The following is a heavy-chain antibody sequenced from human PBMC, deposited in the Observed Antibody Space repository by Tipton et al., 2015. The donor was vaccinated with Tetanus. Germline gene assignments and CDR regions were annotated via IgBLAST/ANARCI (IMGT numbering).Heavy chain of an antibody. Sequence: SLRLSCAASGFTFRTYGMHRVRQAPGKGLEWVALILYGGNYKHYDDSVKGRVTISRDDSRNVVYLQMNSLTAEDSAVYYCASGSTLDYWGQGTLVTVSS. CDR3: ASGSTLDY. D-gene: IGHD4-11*01. CDR2: ILYGGNYK. J-gene: IGHJ4*02. V-gene: IGHV3-33*05. CDR1: GFTFRTYG.